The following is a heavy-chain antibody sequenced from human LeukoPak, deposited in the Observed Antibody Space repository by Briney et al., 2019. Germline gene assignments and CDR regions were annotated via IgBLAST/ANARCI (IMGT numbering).Heavy chain of an antibody. Sequence: GASVKVSCKASGYTFTGYYMHWVRQAPGQGLEWMGWINTNTGNPTYAQGFTGRFVFSLDTSVRTAYLQISRLQAEDTAVYYCARGAGHTVFGVITQNYYFDFWGQGSLVTVSS. V-gene: IGHV7-4-1*02. D-gene: IGHD3-3*01. CDR3: ARGAGHTVFGVITQNYYFDF. CDR1: GYTFTGYY. CDR2: INTNTGNP. J-gene: IGHJ4*02.